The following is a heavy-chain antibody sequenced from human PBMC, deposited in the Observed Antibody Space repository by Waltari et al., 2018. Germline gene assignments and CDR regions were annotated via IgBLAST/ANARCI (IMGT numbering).Heavy chain of an antibody. Sequence: EVQLVQSGVEVKKPVESLRISCKGSGYTFSDYKITWVRQMPGKGLEWMGSIDPSDSSTNYSPSFQGHVTISLDKSISTAYLQWNSLEASDTAIFYCAIAGAGNFDLWGRGTLVTVSS. D-gene: IGHD6-19*01. CDR2: IDPSDSST. V-gene: IGHV5-10-1*03. J-gene: IGHJ2*01. CDR3: AIAGAGNFDL. CDR1: GYTFSDYK.